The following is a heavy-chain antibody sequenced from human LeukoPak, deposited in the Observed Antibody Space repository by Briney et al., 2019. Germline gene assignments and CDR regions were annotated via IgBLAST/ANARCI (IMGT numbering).Heavy chain of an antibody. CDR1: GGSISPISSSTYY. V-gene: IGHV4-39*01. J-gene: IGHJ4*02. CDR3: ARQLPTAAADTRGYFDY. Sequence: SETLSLTCTVSGGSISPISSSTYYWGWIRQAPGKGLEWIGSLIHGENTHYNPFLKSRATLSVDASNNQFSLKLTSVTAADAAVYFCARQLPTAAADTRGYFDYWGQGTVVTVSS. CDR2: LIHGENT. D-gene: IGHD6-25*01.